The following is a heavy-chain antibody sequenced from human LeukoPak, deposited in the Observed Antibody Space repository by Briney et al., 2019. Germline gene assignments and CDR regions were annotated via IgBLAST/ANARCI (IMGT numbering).Heavy chain of an antibody. J-gene: IGHJ3*02. CDR1: GGTFSSYA. CDR2: IIPIFGTA. D-gene: IGHD6-19*01. Sequence: ASVKVSCKASGGTFSSYAISWVRQAPGQGLEWMGGIIPIFGTANYAQKFQGRVTITTDESTSTAYMELSSLRSEDTAVYYCARDLAVAAPDGTDAFDIWGQGTMVTVSS. V-gene: IGHV1-69*05. CDR3: ARDLAVAAPDGTDAFDI.